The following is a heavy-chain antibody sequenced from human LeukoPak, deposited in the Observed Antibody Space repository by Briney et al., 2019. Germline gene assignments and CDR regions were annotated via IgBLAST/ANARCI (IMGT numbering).Heavy chain of an antibody. Sequence: SQTLSLTCTVSGGSISSGGYYWSWIRQHPGKGLEWIGYIYYSGSTYYNPSLKSRVTISVDTSKNQFSLKLSSVTAADTAVYYCARDRGPYYYDSSGYYYKGDAFDIWGQGTMVTVSS. CDR3: ARDRGPYYYDSSGYYYKGDAFDI. V-gene: IGHV4-31*03. CDR1: GGSISSGGYY. D-gene: IGHD3-22*01. CDR2: IYYSGST. J-gene: IGHJ3*02.